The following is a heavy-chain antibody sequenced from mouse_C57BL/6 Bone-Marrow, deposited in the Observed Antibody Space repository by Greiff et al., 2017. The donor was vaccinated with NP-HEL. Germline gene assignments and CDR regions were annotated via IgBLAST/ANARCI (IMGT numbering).Heavy chain of an antibody. D-gene: IGHD2-4*01. V-gene: IGHV6-3*01. J-gene: IGHJ2*01. Sequence: EVQLQESGGGLVQPGGSMKLSCVASGFTFSNYWMNWVRQSPEKGLEWVAQIRLKSDNYATHYAESVKGRFTISRDDSKSSVYLQMNNLRAEDTGIYYCTRRDYDYDGDYWGQGTTLTVSS. CDR3: TRRDYDYDGDY. CDR1: GFTFSNYW. CDR2: IRLKSDNYAT.